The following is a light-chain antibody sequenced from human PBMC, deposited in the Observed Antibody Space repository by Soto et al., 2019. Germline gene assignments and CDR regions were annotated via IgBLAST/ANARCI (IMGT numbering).Light chain of an antibody. V-gene: IGKV3D-15*01. CDR1: QTVSRN. CDR3: QQYHNWPPIT. Sequence: VVMRHSPSTLSVSPWERATLSFMASQTVSRNLAWYQQRPGQAPRLLIYGASTRATGIPARFSGSGSGTEFTLTISNLQSEDFAVYFCQQYHNWPPITFGQGTRLEIK. CDR2: GAS. J-gene: IGKJ5*01.